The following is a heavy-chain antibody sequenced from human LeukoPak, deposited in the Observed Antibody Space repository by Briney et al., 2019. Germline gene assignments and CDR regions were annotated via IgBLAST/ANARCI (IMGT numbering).Heavy chain of an antibody. CDR3: ARSGIAVAGKDV. J-gene: IGHJ6*02. CDR2: ISAYNGNT. D-gene: IGHD6-19*01. V-gene: IGHV1-18*01. Sequence: PGGSLRLSCAASGYTFTSYGISWVRQAPGQGLEWMGWISAYNGNTNYAQKLQGRVTMTTDTSTSTAYMELRSLRSDDTAVYYCARSGIAVAGKDVWGQGTTVTVSS. CDR1: GYTFTSYG.